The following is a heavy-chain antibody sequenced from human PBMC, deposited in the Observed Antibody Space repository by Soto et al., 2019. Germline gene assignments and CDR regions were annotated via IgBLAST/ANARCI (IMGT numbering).Heavy chain of an antibody. CDR3: ARRGAGSYSDY. D-gene: IGHD3-10*01. CDR2: IYYSGST. CDR1: GGSISSRSYY. V-gene: IGHV4-39*01. J-gene: IGHJ4*02. Sequence: SETLSLTCTVSGGSISSRSYYWGWIRQPPGKGLEWIGSIYYSGSTYYNPSLKSRVTISVDTSKNQFSLKLSSVTAAVTAVYYCARRGAGSYSDYWGQGTLVTVSS.